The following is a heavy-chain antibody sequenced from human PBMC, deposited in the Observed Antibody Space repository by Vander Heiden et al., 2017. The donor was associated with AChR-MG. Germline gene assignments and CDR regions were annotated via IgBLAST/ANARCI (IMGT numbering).Heavy chain of an antibody. CDR3: ARAPGFTSGWFDY. Sequence: EVQLVQSGAEVKKPGESLKISCKGSGYSFATYYIGWVRQMPGKGLEWMGIIHPGDSDTRYSPAVQGQVTISADKSSTTAYLQWRRMKASDTAMYYFARAPGFTSGWFDYWGQGTLVTVSS. V-gene: IGHV5-51*03. CDR2: IHPGDSDT. J-gene: IGHJ4*02. CDR1: GYSFATYY. D-gene: IGHD6-19*01.